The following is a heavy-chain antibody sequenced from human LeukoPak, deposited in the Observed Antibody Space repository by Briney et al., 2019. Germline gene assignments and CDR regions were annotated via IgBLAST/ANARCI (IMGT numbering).Heavy chain of an antibody. D-gene: IGHD3-16*01. CDR2: IWYDGSNK. CDR3: RRLDRRGLDDY. CDR1: GFTYSSYG. V-gene: IGHV3-33*01. J-gene: IGHJ4*02. Sequence: GGSLRLSCAASGFTYSSYGMHWVRQAPGKGLEWVAVIWYDGSNKYYADSVKGRFTISRDNSKNTLYLQMNSLRAEDTAVYYCRRLDRRGLDDYWAKGTRVTVPS.